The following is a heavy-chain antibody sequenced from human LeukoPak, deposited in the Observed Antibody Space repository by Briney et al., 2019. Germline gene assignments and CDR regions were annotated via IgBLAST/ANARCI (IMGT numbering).Heavy chain of an antibody. CDR2: ISSSSSTI. Sequence: PGGSLRLSCAASGFTFSSYSMTWVRQAPGKGLEWVSYISSSSSTIYYADSVKGRFTISRNNAKNSLFVQMSNLRAEDTAVYYCARVPRSGGSIDYWGQGTLVTVSS. D-gene: IGHD6-19*01. V-gene: IGHV3-48*04. J-gene: IGHJ4*02. CDR1: GFTFSSYS. CDR3: ARVPRSGGSIDY.